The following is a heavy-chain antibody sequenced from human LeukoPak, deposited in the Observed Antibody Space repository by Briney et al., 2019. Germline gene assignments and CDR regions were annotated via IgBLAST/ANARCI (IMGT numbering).Heavy chain of an antibody. Sequence: GGSLRLSCAASGFTFSSCAMSWVRQAPGKGLEWVSVISDGGGTTYYADSVKGRFTISRDNSKNTLYLQMNSLRAEDTAVYYCASSSSWYFYFDYWGQGTLVTVSS. D-gene: IGHD6-13*01. CDR1: GFTFSSCA. CDR2: ISDGGGTT. CDR3: ASSSSWYFYFDY. J-gene: IGHJ4*02. V-gene: IGHV3-23*01.